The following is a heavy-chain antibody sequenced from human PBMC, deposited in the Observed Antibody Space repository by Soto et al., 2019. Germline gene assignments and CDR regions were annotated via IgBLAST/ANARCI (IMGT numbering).Heavy chain of an antibody. Sequence: SVKVSCKASGGTFSSYAISWVRQAPGQGLEWMGGIIPIFGTANYAQKFQGRVTITADESTSTAYMELSSLRSEDTAVYYCARGIVVVPAAMRVYYYYGMDVWGQGTTVTVSS. CDR3: ARGIVVVPAAMRVYYYYGMDV. CDR1: GGTFSSYA. D-gene: IGHD2-2*01. J-gene: IGHJ6*02. V-gene: IGHV1-69*13. CDR2: IIPIFGTA.